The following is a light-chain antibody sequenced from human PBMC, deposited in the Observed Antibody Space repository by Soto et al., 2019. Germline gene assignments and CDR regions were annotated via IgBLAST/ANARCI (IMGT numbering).Light chain of an antibody. J-gene: IGKJ1*01. CDR2: DAS. Sequence: EIVMTQSPATLSVSPGERASLSCRASQSISSNLAWYQQKPGQAPRLLIYDASTRATGIPARFSGSGSGTEFTLTIGSLQSEDFAVYYCQQYSNWPETFGQGTKV. CDR3: QQYSNWPET. CDR1: QSISSN. V-gene: IGKV3-15*01.